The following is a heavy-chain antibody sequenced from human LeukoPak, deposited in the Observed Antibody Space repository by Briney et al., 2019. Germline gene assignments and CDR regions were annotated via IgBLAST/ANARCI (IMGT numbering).Heavy chain of an antibody. Sequence: ASVRVSCKASGYTFTSYDINWVRQATGQGLEWMGWMNPNSGNTGYAQKFQGRVTMTRNTSISTAYMELSSLRSEDTAVYYCARGCSSTSCYRGLGDYYYYYYMDVWGKGTTVTVSS. V-gene: IGHV1-8*01. CDR2: MNPNSGNT. CDR1: GYTFTSYD. J-gene: IGHJ6*03. D-gene: IGHD2-2*01. CDR3: ARGCSSTSCYRGLGDYYYYYYMDV.